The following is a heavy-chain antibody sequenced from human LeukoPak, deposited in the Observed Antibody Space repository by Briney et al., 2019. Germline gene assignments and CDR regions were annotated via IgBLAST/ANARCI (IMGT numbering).Heavy chain of an antibody. Sequence: GGSLRLSCAASGFTFSSYATHWVRQAPGKGLEWVAVISYDGSNKYYADSVKGRFTISRDNSKNTLYLQVNSLRAEDTAVYYCATQLTGSGSYYGIDYWGQGTLVTVSS. CDR1: GFTFSSYA. D-gene: IGHD3-10*01. V-gene: IGHV3-30-3*01. CDR2: ISYDGSNK. CDR3: ATQLTGSGSYYGIDY. J-gene: IGHJ4*02.